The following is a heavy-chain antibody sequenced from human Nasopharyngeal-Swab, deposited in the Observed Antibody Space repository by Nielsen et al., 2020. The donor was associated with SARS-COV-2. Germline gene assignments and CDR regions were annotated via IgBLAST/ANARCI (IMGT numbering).Heavy chain of an antibody. J-gene: IGHJ4*02. V-gene: IGHV3-30*18. D-gene: IGHD6-19*01. CDR1: GFTFSSYG. CDR3: AKDGVAVAGTTFSLVY. Sequence: GESLKISCAASGFTFSSYGMHWVRQAPGKGLEWVAVISYDGSNKYYADSVKGRFTISRDNSKNTLYLQMNSLRAEDTAVYYCAKDGVAVAGTTFSLVYWGQGTLVTVSS. CDR2: ISYDGSNK.